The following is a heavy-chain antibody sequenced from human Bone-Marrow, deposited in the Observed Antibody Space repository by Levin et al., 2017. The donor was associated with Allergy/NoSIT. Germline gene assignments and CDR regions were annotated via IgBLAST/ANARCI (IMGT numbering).Heavy chain of an antibody. CDR3: ARNFNAMDV. CDR1: GYTFTSCY. J-gene: IGHJ6*02. Sequence: ASVKVSCKASGYTFTSCYIHWVRQAPGQGPEWMGMINPNGGSTSFAQKFQGRVTMTRETSTTTVYMELSSLRSEDTAVYYCARNFNAMDVWGQGTMVTVSS. V-gene: IGHV1-46*01. CDR2: INPNGGST. D-gene: IGHD2/OR15-2a*01.